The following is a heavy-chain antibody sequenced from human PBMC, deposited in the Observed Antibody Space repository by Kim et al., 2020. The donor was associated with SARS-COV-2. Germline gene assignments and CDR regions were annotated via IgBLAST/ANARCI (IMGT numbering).Heavy chain of an antibody. D-gene: IGHD2-21*02. CDR3: ARDQAELGGNSGRAFDI. J-gene: IGHJ3*02. V-gene: IGHV3-11*04. Sequence: KGRLTSPRDNAKNSLYLQMNSLRAEDTAVYYCARDQAELGGNSGRAFDIWGQGTMVTVSS.